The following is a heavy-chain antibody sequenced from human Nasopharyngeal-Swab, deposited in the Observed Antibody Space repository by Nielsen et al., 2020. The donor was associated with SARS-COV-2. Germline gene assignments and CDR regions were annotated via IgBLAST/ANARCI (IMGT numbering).Heavy chain of an antibody. J-gene: IGHJ4*02. V-gene: IGHV3-49*02. CDR3: TRGSCSGGNCYWGDYFDY. D-gene: IGHD2-15*01. Sequence: WTRQPPGKGLEWLGFTRRKDFGGTTEYAASVKGRVTISRDDSKSIAYLEINSLKTEDTAVYYCTRGSCSGGNCYWGDYFDYWGQGTLVTVSS. CDR2: TRRKDFGGTT.